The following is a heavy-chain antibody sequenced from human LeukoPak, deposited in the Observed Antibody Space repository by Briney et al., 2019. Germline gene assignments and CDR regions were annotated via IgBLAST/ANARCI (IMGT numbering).Heavy chain of an antibody. J-gene: IGHJ4*02. CDR2: IIPILGIA. D-gene: IGHD3-22*01. CDR1: GGTFSSYA. CDR3: ARVTAPYNYDSSGYYST. V-gene: IGHV1-69*04. Sequence: SVKVSCKASGGTFSSYAISWVRQAPGQGLEWMGRIIPILGIANYAQKFQGRVTITADKSTSTAYMELSSLRSEDTAVYYCARVTAPYNYDSSGYYSTWGQGTLVTVSS.